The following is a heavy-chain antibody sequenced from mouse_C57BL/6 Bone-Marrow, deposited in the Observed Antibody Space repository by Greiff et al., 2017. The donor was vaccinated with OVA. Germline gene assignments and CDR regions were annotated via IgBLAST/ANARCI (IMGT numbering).Heavy chain of an antibody. Sequence: VQLQQPGAELVKPGASVKLSCKASGYTFTSYWMHWVKQRPGQGLEWIGMIHPTSGSTNYNEKFKGKATLTVDKSSSTAYLQLSSLTSEDAAVYYCARNWYFDYWGQGTTLTVSS. J-gene: IGHJ2*01. V-gene: IGHV1-64*01. CDR1: GYTFTSYW. CDR3: ARNWYFDY. CDR2: IHPTSGST. D-gene: IGHD4-1*01.